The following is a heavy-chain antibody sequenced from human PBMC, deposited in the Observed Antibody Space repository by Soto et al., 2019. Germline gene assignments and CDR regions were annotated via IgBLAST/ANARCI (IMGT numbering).Heavy chain of an antibody. CDR1: GYTFTSYG. V-gene: IGHV1-18*01. Sequence: AASVKVSCKASGYTFTSYGISWVRQAPGQGLEWMGWISAYNGNTNYAQKLQGRVTMTTDTSTSTAYMELRSLRSDDTAVYYCARDLELLWFGELLSSRNWFDPWGQGTLVTVS. J-gene: IGHJ5*02. CDR3: ARDLELLWFGELLSSRNWFDP. CDR2: ISAYNGNT. D-gene: IGHD3-10*01.